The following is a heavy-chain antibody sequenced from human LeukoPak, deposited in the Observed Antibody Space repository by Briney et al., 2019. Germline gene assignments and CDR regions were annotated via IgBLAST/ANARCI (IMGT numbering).Heavy chain of an antibody. V-gene: IGHV1-46*01. Sequence: ASVKVSCKASGYTFTSYYMHWVRQAPGQGLEWMGIINPSGGSTSYAQKFQGRVTMTRDMSTSTVYMELSSLRSEDTALYYCAKTSRGDSRGWYYFDYWGQGTLVSVSS. CDR3: AKTSRGDSRGWYYFDY. D-gene: IGHD6-19*01. CDR1: GYTFTSYY. J-gene: IGHJ4*02. CDR2: INPSGGST.